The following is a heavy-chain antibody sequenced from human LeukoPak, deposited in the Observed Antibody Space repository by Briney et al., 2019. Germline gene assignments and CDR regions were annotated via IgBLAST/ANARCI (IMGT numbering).Heavy chain of an antibody. CDR2: IYSGGST. CDR3: ATRVSTSRSFDY. V-gene: IGHV3-53*01. CDR1: GFIFTGYF. J-gene: IGHJ4*02. Sequence: PGGSLRLSCAASGFIFTGYFMSWVRQAPGKGLEWVSVIYSGGSTYYADSVKGRFTISRDNSKNTLYLQMNSLRAEDTAVYYCATRVSTSRSFDYWGQGTLVTVSS.